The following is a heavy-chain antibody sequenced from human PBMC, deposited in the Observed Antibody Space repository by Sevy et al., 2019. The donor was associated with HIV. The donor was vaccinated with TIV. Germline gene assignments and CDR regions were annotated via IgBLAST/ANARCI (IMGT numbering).Heavy chain of an antibody. CDR3: ARAYCSGGRCYSLAS. CDR1: GYTFNTYR. D-gene: IGHD2-15*01. J-gene: IGHJ5*02. V-gene: IGHV1-18*01. Sequence: ASVKVSCKVSGYTFNTYRIHWVRQAPGQGLEWMGWISPHNGDTNYAQRLQGRVTMLTDTSSSTAYMELKSLRSDDTAVYYCARAYCSGGRCYSLASWGQGTLVIVSS. CDR2: ISPHNGDT.